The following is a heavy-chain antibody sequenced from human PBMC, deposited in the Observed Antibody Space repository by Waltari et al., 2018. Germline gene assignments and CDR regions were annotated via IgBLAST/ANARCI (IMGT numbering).Heavy chain of an antibody. Sequence: QVQLQESGPGLVKPSETLSLTCTVSGGSLSSNYWCWIRQTPGKGLEWIGSIYYSRSPHYNPSLKSRVTIAVDTSKIQFSLKLSSVTAADTAVYYCARVSAKGNYWGQGTLVTVSS. CDR2: IYYSRSP. J-gene: IGHJ4*02. CDR1: GGSLSSNY. CDR3: ARVSAKGNY. D-gene: IGHD1-26*01. V-gene: IGHV4-59*01.